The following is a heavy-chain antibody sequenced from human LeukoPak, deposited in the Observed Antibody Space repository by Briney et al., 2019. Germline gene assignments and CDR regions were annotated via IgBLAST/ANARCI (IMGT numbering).Heavy chain of an antibody. V-gene: IGHV1-2*02. CDR2: IKPNSGGT. D-gene: IGHD5-18*01. CDR3: ARAGGYSYGPPHFDY. J-gene: IGHJ4*02. Sequence: ASVKVSCKASGYTFTGYYMHWVRQAPGQGLEWMGWIKPNSGGTNYAQKFQGRVTMTRDTSISTAYMELSRLRSDDTAVYYCARAGGYSYGPPHFDYWGQGTLVTVSS. CDR1: GYTFTGYY.